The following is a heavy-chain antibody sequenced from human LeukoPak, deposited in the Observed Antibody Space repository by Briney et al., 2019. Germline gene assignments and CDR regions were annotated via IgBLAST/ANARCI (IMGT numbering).Heavy chain of an antibody. CDR3: ARLGITMVRGVIILYYFDY. Sequence: SETLSLTCSVSGYSISSGYYWGWIRQPPGKGLEWIGSISHSGSTYYNPSLKSRVTISVDTSKNQFSLKLSSETAADTAVYYCARLGITMVRGVIILYYFDYWGKGTLVTVSS. CDR1: GYSISSGYY. D-gene: IGHD3-10*01. V-gene: IGHV4-38-2*02. CDR2: ISHSGST. J-gene: IGHJ4*02.